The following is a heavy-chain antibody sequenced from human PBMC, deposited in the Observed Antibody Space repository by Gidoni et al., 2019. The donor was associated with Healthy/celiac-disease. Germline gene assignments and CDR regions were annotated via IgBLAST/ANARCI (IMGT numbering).Heavy chain of an antibody. Sequence: QVQLVQSGAELKKPGASVKVPCKVSGYTLTALSMHWVRQAPGKGLEWMGGFDPEDGETIYAQKFQGRVTMTEDTSTDTAYMELSSLRSEDTAVYYCATVEATGTWRYYYGMDVWGQGTTVTVSS. CDR3: ATVEATGTWRYYYGMDV. V-gene: IGHV1-24*01. CDR2: FDPEDGET. J-gene: IGHJ6*02. CDR1: GYTLTALS. D-gene: IGHD1-1*01.